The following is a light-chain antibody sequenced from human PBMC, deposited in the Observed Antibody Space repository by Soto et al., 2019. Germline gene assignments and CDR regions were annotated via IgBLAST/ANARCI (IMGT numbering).Light chain of an antibody. CDR1: QTVRNNY. Sequence: EFVLTQSPGSLSVSPGERATLSCRASQTVRNNYLAWYQQKPGQAPRLLIYDASSRATGIPDRFSGGGSGTDFALTISRLEPEDFAVYYCQQFSGYPLTFGGGTKVDIK. CDR2: DAS. CDR3: QQFSGYPLT. J-gene: IGKJ4*01. V-gene: IGKV3-20*01.